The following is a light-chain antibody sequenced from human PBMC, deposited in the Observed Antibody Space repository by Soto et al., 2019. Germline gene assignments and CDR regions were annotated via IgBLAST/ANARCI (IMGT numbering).Light chain of an antibody. J-gene: IGLJ3*02. Sequence: QSALTQPASVSGSPGQSITISCTGISSDVGSYRFVSWYQQYPGKVPKLMIYEGNRRPSGVSNRFSGSKSGNTASPTISGLQAEDEADYYCCSYAGSSTMVFGGGTKVTVL. CDR1: SSDVGSYRF. CDR3: CSYAGSSTMV. CDR2: EGN. V-gene: IGLV2-23*01.